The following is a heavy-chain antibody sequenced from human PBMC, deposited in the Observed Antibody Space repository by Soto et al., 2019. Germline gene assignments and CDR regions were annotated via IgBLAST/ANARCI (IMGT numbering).Heavy chain of an antibody. Sequence: QVQLQESGPGLVKPSQTLSLTCTVSGGSISSGDSYWSWIRQSPGKGLEWIGYIYYSGSTHYNPSLKRRVTISRDTSKNQSSLKMSSVTAADTAVYYCARDKTVHVRAFDIWGQGTMVTVSS. J-gene: IGHJ3*02. CDR2: IYYSGST. CDR3: ARDKTVHVRAFDI. D-gene: IGHD3-10*01. CDR1: GGSISSGDSY. V-gene: IGHV4-30-4*01.